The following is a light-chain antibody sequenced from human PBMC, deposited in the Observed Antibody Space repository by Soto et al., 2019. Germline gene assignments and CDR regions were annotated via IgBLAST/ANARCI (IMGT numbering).Light chain of an antibody. J-gene: IGKJ3*01. CDR3: QQYGGSPFT. V-gene: IGKV3-20*01. Sequence: EIVLTQSPGTLSLSPGERATLSCRASQSVSVNSLAWYQQKGGQAPRLLIYAASTRATGVPDRFSGTGSGTDFALTISRLETDDSAVYSCQQYGGSPFTFGPGTKVDIK. CDR2: AAS. CDR1: QSVSVNS.